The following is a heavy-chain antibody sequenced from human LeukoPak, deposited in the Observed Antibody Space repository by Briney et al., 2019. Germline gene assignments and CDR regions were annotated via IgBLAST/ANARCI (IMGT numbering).Heavy chain of an antibody. CDR2: IYTSGST. J-gene: IGHJ5*02. D-gene: IGHD4-23*01. CDR1: GGSISSGSYY. V-gene: IGHV4-61*02. CDR3: ASDLYGGNSVYWFDP. Sequence: SQTLSLTCTVSGGSISSGSYYWSWIRQPAGKGLEWIGRIYTSGSTNYNPSLKSRVTISVDTSKNQFSLKLSSVTAADTAVYYCASDLYGGNSVYWFDPWGQGTLVTVSS.